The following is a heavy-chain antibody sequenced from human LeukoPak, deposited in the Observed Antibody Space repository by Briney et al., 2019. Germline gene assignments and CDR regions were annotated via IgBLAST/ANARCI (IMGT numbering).Heavy chain of an antibody. CDR1: GGTFSSYA. D-gene: IGHD2-21*01. CDR2: IIPIFGTA. CDR3: ARLYSGGSHFDY. Sequence: ASVKVSCKASGGTFSSYAISWVRQAPGQGLEWMGGIIPIFGTANYAQKFQGRVTMTRNTSISTAYMELSSLRSEDTAVYYCARLYSGGSHFDYWGQGTLVTVSS. J-gene: IGHJ4*02. V-gene: IGHV1-69*05.